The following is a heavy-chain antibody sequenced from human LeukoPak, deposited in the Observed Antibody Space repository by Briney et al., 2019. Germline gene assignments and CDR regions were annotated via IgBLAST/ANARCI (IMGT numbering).Heavy chain of an antibody. Sequence: ASETLSLTCTVSGGSISSSSYYWGWIRQPPGKGLEWIGSIYYSGSTYYNPSLKSGVTISVDTSKNQFSLKLSSVTAADTAVYYCARRRSVNSSGREWFDPWGQGTLVTVSS. CDR2: IYYSGST. CDR1: GGSISSSSYY. CDR3: ARRRSVNSSGREWFDP. J-gene: IGHJ5*02. D-gene: IGHD6-19*01. V-gene: IGHV4-39*01.